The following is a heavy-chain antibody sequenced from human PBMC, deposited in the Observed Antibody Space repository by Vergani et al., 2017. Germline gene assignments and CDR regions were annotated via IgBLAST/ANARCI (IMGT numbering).Heavy chain of an antibody. CDR2: IYSGVST. Sequence: EVQLVESGGGLVQPGGSLRLSCAASGFTVSSNYMSWVRQAPGKGLEWVSVIYSGVSTYYADPVKGRFTISRDNSKNTLYLQMNSLRAEDTAVYYCAREGRPPYIGSYSVDYWGQGTLVTVSS. J-gene: IGHJ4*02. V-gene: IGHV3-66*01. CDR1: GFTVSSNY. CDR3: AREGRPPYIGSYSVDY. D-gene: IGHD1-26*01.